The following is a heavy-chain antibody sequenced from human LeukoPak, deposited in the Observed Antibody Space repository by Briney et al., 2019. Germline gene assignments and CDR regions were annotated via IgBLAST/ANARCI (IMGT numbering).Heavy chain of an antibody. V-gene: IGHV7-4-1*02. J-gene: IGHJ4*03. CDR2: INTNTGNP. D-gene: IGHD3-22*01. CDR1: GYTFTNYA. Sequence: ASVKVSCKASGYTFTNYAMNWVRQAPGQGLEWMGWINTNTGNPTYAQGFTGRFVFSLDTSVSTAYLQISSLKAEDTAVYYCARDPNHYYDSSGYYGDYWGQGTTVTVSS. CDR3: ARDPNHYYDSSGYYGDY.